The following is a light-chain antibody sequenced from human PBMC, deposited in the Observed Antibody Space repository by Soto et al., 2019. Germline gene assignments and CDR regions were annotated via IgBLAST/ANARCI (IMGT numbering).Light chain of an antibody. CDR2: EVS. CDR3: SSYTSSSTRVV. Sequence: QSALTQPASVSGSPGQSITISCTGTSSDVGGYNYVSWYQHHPAKAPKLMIYEVSHRPSGVSNRFSGSKSGNTASLTISGLQAEDEADYYCSSYTSSSTRVVFGGGTKVTVL. CDR1: SSDVGGYNY. V-gene: IGLV2-14*01. J-gene: IGLJ2*01.